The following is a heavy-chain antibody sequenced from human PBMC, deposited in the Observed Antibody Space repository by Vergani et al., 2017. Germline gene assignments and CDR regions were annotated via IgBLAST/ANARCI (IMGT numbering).Heavy chain of an antibody. CDR1: GITFWKFG. CDR2: ISWNSGAV. J-gene: IGHJ3*01. V-gene: IGHV3-9*01. CDR3: TKGSVYYHDSAGHGYDPYTGFDL. Sequence: DVDLVESGGGFVQPGGSRRLSCEASGITFWKFGMHWVRQGPGKGLEWVSGISWNSGAVDYADSVRGRFTISRDNAKNSLFLEMNSLRFEDTAVYFCTKGSVYYHDSAGHGYDPYTGFDLWGQGTLVTVSS. D-gene: IGHD5-12*01.